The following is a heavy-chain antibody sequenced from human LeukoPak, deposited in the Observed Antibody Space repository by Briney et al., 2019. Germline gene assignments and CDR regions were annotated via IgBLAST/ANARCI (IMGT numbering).Heavy chain of an antibody. D-gene: IGHD5-18*01. CDR3: ASIGYSYGLFDY. CDR2: IYYSGSP. V-gene: IGHV4-39*01. J-gene: IGHJ4*02. Sequence: PSETLSLTXTVSGGSISSSSYYWGWIRHPPGKGLEWIGSIYYSGSPYYNPSLKTRVTISVDTSKNQFSLKLSSVTAADTAVYYCASIGYSYGLFDYWGQGTLVTVSS. CDR1: GGSISSSSYY.